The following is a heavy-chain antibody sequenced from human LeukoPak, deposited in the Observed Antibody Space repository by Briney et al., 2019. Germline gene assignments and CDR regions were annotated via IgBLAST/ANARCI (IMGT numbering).Heavy chain of an antibody. CDR1: GFTFSNYA. D-gene: IGHD6-13*01. CDR2: ISGSGSST. Sequence: GGSLRLSCAASGFTFSNYAMSWVRQAPGKGLEWVSAISGSGSSTYYADFVKGRFTISRDNSKNTLYLQMNSLRAEDTAVYYCAKGQQLVRSGWFDPWGQGTLVTVSS. CDR3: AKGQQLVRSGWFDP. V-gene: IGHV3-23*01. J-gene: IGHJ5*02.